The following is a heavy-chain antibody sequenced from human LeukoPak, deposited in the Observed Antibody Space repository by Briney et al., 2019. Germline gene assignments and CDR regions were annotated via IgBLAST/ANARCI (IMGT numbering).Heavy chain of an antibody. CDR3: ARDVGYDSSGAYDY. Sequence: PGGSLRLSCAASGFTFSSYSMNWVRQAPGKGLEWVSSISSSSSYIYYADSVKGRFTISRGNAKNSLYLQMNSLRAEDTAVYYCARDVGYDSSGAYDYWGQGTLVTVSS. J-gene: IGHJ4*02. V-gene: IGHV3-21*01. CDR2: ISSSSSYI. D-gene: IGHD3-22*01. CDR1: GFTFSSYS.